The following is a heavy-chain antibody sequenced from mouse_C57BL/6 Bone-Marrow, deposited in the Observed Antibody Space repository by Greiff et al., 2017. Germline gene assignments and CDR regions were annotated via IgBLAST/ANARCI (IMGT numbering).Heavy chain of an antibody. D-gene: IGHD1-1*01. CDR2: IDPENGDT. J-gene: IGHJ1*03. CDR1: GFTFKDDY. V-gene: IGHV14-4*01. CDR3: TTWTYPSSSDDWYFDV. Sequence: VQLQQSGAELVRPGASVKLSCTASGFTFKDDYMHWVKQRPEQGLEWIGWIDPENGDTEYASKFKGKATMTADTSSNTAYLQLSSLTSEDSAVYDCTTWTYPSSSDDWYFDVWGTGTTVTVSS.